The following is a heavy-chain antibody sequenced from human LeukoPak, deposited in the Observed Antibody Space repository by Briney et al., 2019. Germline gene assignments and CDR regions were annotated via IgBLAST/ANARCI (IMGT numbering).Heavy chain of an antibody. V-gene: IGHV4-39*01. CDR1: GGSISSSSYY. CDR2: IYYSGST. D-gene: IGHD6-19*01. J-gene: IGHJ4*02. Sequence: PSETLSLTCTVSGGSISSSSYYWGWIRQPPGKGLEWIGSIYYSGSTYYNPSLKSRVTISVDTSKNQFFLKLSSVTAADTAVYYCASTSEYSSGWYLYWGQGTLVTVSS. CDR3: ASTSEYSSGWYLY.